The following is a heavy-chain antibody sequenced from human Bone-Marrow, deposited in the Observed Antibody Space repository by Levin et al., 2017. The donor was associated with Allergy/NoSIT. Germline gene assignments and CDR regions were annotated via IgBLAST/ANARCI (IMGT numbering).Heavy chain of an antibody. CDR2: MTPKSGNT. CDR3: ARNYYGSGSFDS. J-gene: IGHJ4*02. D-gene: IGHD3-10*01. V-gene: IGHV1-8*01. Sequence: ASVKVSRKASGYTFVNYDINWVRQATGQGLEWMGWMTPKSGNTGYAQKFQGRVTLTRDTSTSTAYMELSSLRSDDTAIYYCARNYYGSGSFDSWGQGTLVTVSS. CDR1: GYTFVNYD.